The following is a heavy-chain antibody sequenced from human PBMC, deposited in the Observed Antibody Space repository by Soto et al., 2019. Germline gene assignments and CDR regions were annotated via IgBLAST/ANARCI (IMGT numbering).Heavy chain of an antibody. Sequence: PGGSLRLSCAASGFTFIDYYMSWIRQAPGKGLEWVSYISSSSSYTNYADSVKGRFTISRDNAKNSLYLQMNSLRAEDTAVYYCARDCSSTSCYGYYYYGMDVWGQGTTVTVSS. J-gene: IGHJ6*02. CDR3: ARDCSSTSCYGYYYYGMDV. D-gene: IGHD2-2*01. CDR1: GFTFIDYY. V-gene: IGHV3-11*06. CDR2: ISSSSSYT.